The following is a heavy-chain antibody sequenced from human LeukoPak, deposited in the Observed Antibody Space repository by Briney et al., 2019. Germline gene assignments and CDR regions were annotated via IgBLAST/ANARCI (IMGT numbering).Heavy chain of an antibody. V-gene: IGHV4-59*08. CDR1: GGSFSGYY. CDR3: ARFRQWLDNYYYYGMDV. CDR2: IYYSGST. Sequence: PSETLSLTCAVYGGSFSGYYWSWIRQPPGKGLEWIGYIYYSGSTNYNPSLKSRVTISVDTSKNQFSLKLSSVTAADTAVYYCARFRQWLDNYYYYGMDVWGQGTTVTVSS. J-gene: IGHJ6*02. D-gene: IGHD6-19*01.